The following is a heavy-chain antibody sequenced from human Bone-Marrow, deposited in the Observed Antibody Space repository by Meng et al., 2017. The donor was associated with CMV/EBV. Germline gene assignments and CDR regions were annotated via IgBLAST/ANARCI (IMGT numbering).Heavy chain of an antibody. CDR3: ARTVSRDQWLALPH. D-gene: IGHD6-19*01. J-gene: IGHJ4*02. V-gene: IGHV1-2*02. Sequence: ASVKVSCKASGYTFTGYYMHWVRQAPGQGLEWMRWINPNSGGTNYAQKFQGRVTMTRDTSISTAYMELSRLRSDDTAVYYCARTVSRDQWLALPHWGQGTLVTVSS. CDR2: INPNSGGT. CDR1: GYTFTGYY.